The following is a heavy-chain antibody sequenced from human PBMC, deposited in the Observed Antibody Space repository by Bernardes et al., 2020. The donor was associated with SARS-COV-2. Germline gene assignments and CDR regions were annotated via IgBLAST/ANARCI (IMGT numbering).Heavy chain of an antibody. V-gene: IGHV3-30*18. D-gene: IGHD3-3*01. J-gene: IGHJ6*02. Sequence: GGSLRLSCAASGFTFSSYGMHWVRQAPGKGLEWVAVISYDGSNKYYADSVKGRFTISRDNSKNTLYLQMNSLRAEDTAVYYCAKDDTYYDFWSGYLTEGIQTHYYYGMDVWGQGTTVTVSS. CDR2: ISYDGSNK. CDR3: AKDDTYYDFWSGYLTEGIQTHYYYGMDV. CDR1: GFTFSSYG.